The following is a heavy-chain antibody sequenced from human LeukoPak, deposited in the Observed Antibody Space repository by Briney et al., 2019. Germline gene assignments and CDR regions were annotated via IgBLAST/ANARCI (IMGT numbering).Heavy chain of an antibody. D-gene: IGHD2-15*01. J-gene: IGHJ4*02. CDR1: GYTFTGYY. CDR3: AGSGVVVVAAVDGFDY. CDR2: INSNSGGT. Sequence: VASVKVSCKASGYTFTGYYMHWVRQAPGQGLEWMGWINSNSGGTNYAQKFQGMVTMTRDASISTAYMVLSRLRSDDTAVYYCAGSGVVVVAAVDGFDYWGQGTLVTVSS. V-gene: IGHV1-2*02.